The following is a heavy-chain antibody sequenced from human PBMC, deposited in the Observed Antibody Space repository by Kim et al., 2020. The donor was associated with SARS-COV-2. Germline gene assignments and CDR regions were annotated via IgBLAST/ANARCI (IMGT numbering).Heavy chain of an antibody. CDR2: IWYAGNRQ. Sequence: GGSLRLSCAVSGFTFSDSHIHWVRQAPGRGLEWVAVIWYAGNRQYYEESMKGRFTVSRDNSKNTAWLQMNSLRVEDMGVYFCARDPRDGYYFFDHWGQGTLVTVSS. CDR1: GFTFSDSH. V-gene: IGHV3-33*01. J-gene: IGHJ4*02. D-gene: IGHD1-26*01. CDR3: ARDPRDGYYFFDH.